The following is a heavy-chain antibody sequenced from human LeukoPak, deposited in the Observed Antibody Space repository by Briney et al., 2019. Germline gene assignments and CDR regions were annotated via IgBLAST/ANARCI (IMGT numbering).Heavy chain of an antibody. D-gene: IGHD3-22*01. V-gene: IGHV3-21*01. CDR2: ISSSSSYI. CDR1: GFTFSSYS. J-gene: IGHJ4*02. CDR3: ATNYYYDSSGYYLPFDY. Sequence: GGSLRLSCAASGFTFSSYSMNWVRQAPGKGLEWVSSISSSSSYIYYADLVKGRFTISRDNAKNSLYLQMNSLRAEDTAVYYCATNYYYDSSGYYLPFDYWGQGTLVTVSS.